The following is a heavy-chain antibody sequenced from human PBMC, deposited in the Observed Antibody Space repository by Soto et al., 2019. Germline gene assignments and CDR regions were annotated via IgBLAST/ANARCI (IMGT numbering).Heavy chain of an antibody. Sequence: EVQLVESGGGLVKPGESVRLSCAASGFTFSNAWMSWVRQAPGKGLEWVGRITSKTDGGTTDYAAPVKGRFSVSRDDSKNTLYLQMNRLNAGDTAVYYCATDRCSVGSTRCYNAFDIWGQGTMVTVSS. D-gene: IGHD2-2*01. CDR1: GFTFSNAW. CDR3: ATDRCSVGSTRCYNAFDI. CDR2: ITSKTDGGTT. V-gene: IGHV3-15*01. J-gene: IGHJ3*02.